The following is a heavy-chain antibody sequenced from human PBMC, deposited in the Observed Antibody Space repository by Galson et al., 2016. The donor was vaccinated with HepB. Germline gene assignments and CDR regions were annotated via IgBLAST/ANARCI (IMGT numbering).Heavy chain of an antibody. CDR2: IYYSGST. Sequence: SETLSLTCTVSGGAISSNHWSWIQQPPGKGLQWIGYIYYSGSTNYNPSLKSRVTISLDTSKNQFSLKLSSVTAADTAVYYCARLFFRGGLDVWGQGTTVTVSS. CDR1: GGAISSNH. J-gene: IGHJ6*02. D-gene: IGHD3-10*01. CDR3: ARLFFRGGLDV. V-gene: IGHV4-59*01.